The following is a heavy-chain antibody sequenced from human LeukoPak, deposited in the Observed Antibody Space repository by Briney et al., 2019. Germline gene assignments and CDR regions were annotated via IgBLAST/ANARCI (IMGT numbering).Heavy chain of an antibody. V-gene: IGHV2-5*02. CDR1: GFSLCTSGVG. CDR2: IYWDDDK. CDR3: ARVGIAAAGDY. D-gene: IGHD6-13*01. Sequence: SGPTLVNPTQTLTLTCTFSGFSLCTSGVGVGWIRQPPGKALEWLALIYWDDDKRYSPSLKSRLTITKDTSKNQVVLTMTNMDPVDTAPYYCARVGIAAAGDYWGQGTLVTVSS. J-gene: IGHJ4*02.